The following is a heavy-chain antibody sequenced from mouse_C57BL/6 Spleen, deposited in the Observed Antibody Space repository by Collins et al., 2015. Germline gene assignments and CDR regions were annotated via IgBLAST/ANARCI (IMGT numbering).Heavy chain of an antibody. CDR1: GYTFTGYW. Sequence: QVQLQQSGAELMKPGASVKLSCKATGYTFTGYWIEWVKQRPGHGLEWIGEILPGSGGTNYNEKFKGKATFTADTSSNTAYMQLSSLTTEDSAIYYCARIYYDYDGYYYAMDYWGQGTSVTVSS. J-gene: IGHJ4*01. V-gene: IGHV1-9*01. CDR2: ILPGSGGT. D-gene: IGHD2-4*01. CDR3: ARIYYDYDGYYYAMDY.